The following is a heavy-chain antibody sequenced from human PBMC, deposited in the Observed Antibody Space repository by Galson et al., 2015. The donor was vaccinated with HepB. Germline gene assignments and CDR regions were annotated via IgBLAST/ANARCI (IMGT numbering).Heavy chain of an antibody. CDR1: GYTFTSYG. CDR2: ISAYNGNT. CDR3: ARDSPGGYYYYMDV. V-gene: IGHV1-18*01. D-gene: IGHD1-14*01. J-gene: IGHJ6*03. Sequence: CKASGYTFTSYGISWVRQAPGQGLEWMGWISAYNGNTNYAQKLQGRVTMTTDTSTSTAYMELRSLRSDDTAVYYCARDSPGGYYYYMDVWGKGTTVTVSS.